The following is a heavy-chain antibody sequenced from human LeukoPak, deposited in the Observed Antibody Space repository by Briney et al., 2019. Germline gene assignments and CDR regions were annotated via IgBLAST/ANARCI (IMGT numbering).Heavy chain of an antibody. CDR2: IIPIFGTA. Sequence: SVKVSCKASGYTFTSYGISWVRQAPGQGLEWMGGIIPIFGTANYAQKFQGRVTITADESTSTAYMELSSLRSEDTAVYYCARVKNRGARYYYYMDVWGKGTTVTISS. J-gene: IGHJ6*03. CDR3: ARVKNRGARYYYYMDV. CDR1: GYTFTSYG. D-gene: IGHD3-10*01. V-gene: IGHV1-69*13.